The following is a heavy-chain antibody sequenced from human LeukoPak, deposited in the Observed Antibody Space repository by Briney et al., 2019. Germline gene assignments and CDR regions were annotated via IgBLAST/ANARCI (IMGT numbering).Heavy chain of an antibody. D-gene: IGHD3-10*01. CDR2: ISSSSSTI. J-gene: IGHJ4*02. Sequence: RSGGSLRLSCAASGFTFSSYSMNWVRQAPGKGLEWVSYISSSSSTIYYADSVKGRFTISRDNAKNSLYLQMNSLRAEDTAVYYCARDRLLWFGEFWGQGTLVTVSS. CDR3: ARDRLLWFGEF. V-gene: IGHV3-48*01. CDR1: GFTFSSYS.